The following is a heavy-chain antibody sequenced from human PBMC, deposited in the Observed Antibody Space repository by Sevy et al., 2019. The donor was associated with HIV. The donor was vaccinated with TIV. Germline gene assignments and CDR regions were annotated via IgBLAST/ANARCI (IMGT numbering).Heavy chain of an antibody. V-gene: IGHV4-4*07. CDR3: ARGWCRSASCYYDY. CDR1: GGSISSYY. D-gene: IGHD2-2*01. CDR2: IYPSGIT. Sequence: KPSETLSLTCTVSGGSISSYYWSWIRQPAGKGLEWIGRIYPSGITNYNPSLKSRVTMSVDTSKNQFSLNLSSVTAADTAVYYCARGWCRSASCYYDYWGQGTLVTVSS. J-gene: IGHJ4*02.